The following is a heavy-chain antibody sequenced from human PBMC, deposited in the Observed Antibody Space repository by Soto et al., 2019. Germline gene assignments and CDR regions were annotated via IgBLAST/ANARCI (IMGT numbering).Heavy chain of an antibody. CDR3: ARRCIGDDGAYYYYYMDV. V-gene: IGHV4-39*01. CDR2: IYYSGST. CDR1: GRSISNSSYY. Sequence: PSETLSLTYSVSGRSISNSSYYRGWIRQPPGKGLEWIGSIYYSGSTYYNPSLKSRVTISVDTSKNQFSLKLSSVTAADTAVYYCARRCIGDDGAYYYYYMDVWGKGTTVT. J-gene: IGHJ6*03. D-gene: IGHD1-26*01.